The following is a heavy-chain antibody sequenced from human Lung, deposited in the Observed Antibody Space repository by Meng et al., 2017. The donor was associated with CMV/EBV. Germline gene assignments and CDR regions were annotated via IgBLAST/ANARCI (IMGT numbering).Heavy chain of an antibody. CDR1: GYAFSDYW. Sequence: GEXXKIYCVGSGYAFSDYWMSWVRGAPGTGLEWVATIKHDGNEKYHVDSAKSRFTISRDNAKNSLFLHMDSLRAEDTAMYYCANSGLSGRTRWGQGTMVTVSS. CDR3: ANSGLSGRTR. J-gene: IGHJ4*02. CDR2: IKHDGNEK. V-gene: IGHV3-7*01.